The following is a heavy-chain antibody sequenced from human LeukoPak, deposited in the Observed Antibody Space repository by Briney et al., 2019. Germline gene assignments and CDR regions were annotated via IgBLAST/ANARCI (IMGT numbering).Heavy chain of an antibody. V-gene: IGHV3-11*01. Sequence: GGSLRLSCAASGFTFSDYYMSWIRQAPGKGLEWVSYISSSGSTIYYADSVKGRFTISRDNAKNSLYLQMNSLRAEDTAVYYCARASSSSSYYGMDVWGQGTTVTVSS. J-gene: IGHJ6*02. CDR1: GFTFSDYY. D-gene: IGHD6-6*01. CDR3: ARASSSSSYYGMDV. CDR2: ISSSGSTI.